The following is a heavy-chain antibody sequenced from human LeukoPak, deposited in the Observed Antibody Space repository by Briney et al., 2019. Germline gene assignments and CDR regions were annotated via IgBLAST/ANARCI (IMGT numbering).Heavy chain of an antibody. D-gene: IGHD1-14*01. CDR1: GFRFSSHA. Sequence: GGSLRLSCAASGFRFSSHAMSWVRQAPGKGLEWVSAIVGSGDSTYYADSVKGRFTISRDNSKNTLYLQMNSLTAEDTAVYYCARATGSKNWFDPWGQGTLVTVSS. V-gene: IGHV3-23*01. J-gene: IGHJ5*02. CDR2: IVGSGDST. CDR3: ARATGSKNWFDP.